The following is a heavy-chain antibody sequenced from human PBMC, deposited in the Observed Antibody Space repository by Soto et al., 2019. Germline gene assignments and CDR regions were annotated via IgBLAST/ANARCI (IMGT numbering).Heavy chain of an antibody. CDR3: ASLEYSSSWGSYYYGMDV. Sequence: SVKVSCKASGGTFSSYAISWVRQAPGQGLEWMGGIIPIFGTANYAQKFQGRVTITADRSTSTAYMELSSLRSEDTAVYYCASLEYSSSWGSYYYGMDVWGQGTTVTISS. D-gene: IGHD6-6*01. CDR2: IIPIFGTA. CDR1: GGTFSSYA. V-gene: IGHV1-69*06. J-gene: IGHJ6*02.